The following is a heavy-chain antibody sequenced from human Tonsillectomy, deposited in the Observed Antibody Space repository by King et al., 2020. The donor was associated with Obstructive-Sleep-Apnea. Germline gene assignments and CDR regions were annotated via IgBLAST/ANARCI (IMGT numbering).Heavy chain of an antibody. CDR1: GGSINSNFYY. V-gene: IGHV4-31*03. Sequence: QLQESGPGLVKPSQTLSLTCTVSGGSINSNFYYWTWIRQHPGKALEWIGYTFNSGNTSYNPSLKSRLTISVDTSKNQFSLKLTSVTAADTAFYYCARDTGYSFGFFDYWGQGTLVTVSS. D-gene: IGHD5-18*01. J-gene: IGHJ4*02. CDR2: TFNSGNT. CDR3: ARDTGYSFGFFDY.